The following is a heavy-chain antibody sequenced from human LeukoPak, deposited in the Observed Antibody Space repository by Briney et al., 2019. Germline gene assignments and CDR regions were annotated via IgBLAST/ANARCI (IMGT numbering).Heavy chain of an antibody. Sequence: ASVKVSCKASGYTFTSYYMHWVRQAPGQGLELMGIINPSGGSTSYAQKFQGRVTMTRDTSTSTVYMELSSLRSEDTAVYYCARSPRSSGWYGWWFDPWGQGTLVTVSS. CDR3: ARSPRSSGWYGWWFDP. CDR2: INPSGGST. J-gene: IGHJ5*02. CDR1: GYTFTSYY. D-gene: IGHD6-19*01. V-gene: IGHV1-46*03.